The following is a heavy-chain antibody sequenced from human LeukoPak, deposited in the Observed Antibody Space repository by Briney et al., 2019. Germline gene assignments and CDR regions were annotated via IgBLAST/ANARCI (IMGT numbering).Heavy chain of an antibody. CDR3: ARSRRSGYPRGDAFDI. J-gene: IGHJ3*02. CDR2: LSSSSSYI. D-gene: IGHD3-22*01. V-gene: IGHV3-21*01. CDR1: GFTFRIYS. Sequence: GGSLRLSCEAWGFTFRIYSLQCARDAPGKGLVGVSSLSSSSSYIYYADSVKCRFTISRDNAKNSLYLQMNSLRAEDTAVYYCARSRRSGYPRGDAFDIWGQGTMVTVSS.